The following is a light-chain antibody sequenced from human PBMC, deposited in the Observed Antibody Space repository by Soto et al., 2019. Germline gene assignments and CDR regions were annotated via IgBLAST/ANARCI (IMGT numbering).Light chain of an antibody. CDR1: QSVSTY. J-gene: IGKJ4*01. Sequence: EIVLTQSPATLSMSPGERATLSCRASQSVSTYLAWYQQKPGQAPSLLIYDASNRATGIPARFSGGGSGTDITLTTSSLEPEDFAVYYCQHREDWPLTFGVGTKVEIK. CDR3: QHREDWPLT. V-gene: IGKV3-11*01. CDR2: DAS.